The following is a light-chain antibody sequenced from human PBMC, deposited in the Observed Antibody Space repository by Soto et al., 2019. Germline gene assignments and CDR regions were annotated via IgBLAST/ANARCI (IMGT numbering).Light chain of an antibody. Sequence: QSALTQPRSVSGSPGQSVTISCAGTSNDVGAYNYVSWYQQHPGKAPKLIIYAVIKRPSGVPDRFSGSKSGNTASLTISGLQTEDEADYYCCSYAASFWVFGGGTQLIVL. J-gene: IGLJ3*02. CDR3: CSYAASFWV. CDR1: SNDVGAYNY. CDR2: AVI. V-gene: IGLV2-11*01.